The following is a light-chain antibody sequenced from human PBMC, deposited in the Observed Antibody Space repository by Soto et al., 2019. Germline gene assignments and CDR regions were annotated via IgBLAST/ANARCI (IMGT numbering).Light chain of an antibody. CDR1: SSDVGGYNY. CDR2: DVS. CDR3: SSYTSSSTWV. V-gene: IGLV2-14*01. J-gene: IGLJ3*02. Sequence: QSALTQPASVSGSPGQSIAISCTGTSSDVGGYNYVSWYQQHPGKTPNLMIYDVSNRPSGVSNRFSGSNSGNTASLTISGLQAEDEADYYCSSYTSSSTWVFGGGTKVTVL.